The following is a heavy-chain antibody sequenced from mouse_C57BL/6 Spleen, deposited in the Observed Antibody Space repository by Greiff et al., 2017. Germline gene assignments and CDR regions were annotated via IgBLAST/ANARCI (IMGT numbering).Heavy chain of an antibody. CDR1: GFTFSSYA. J-gene: IGHJ4*01. CDR2: ISDGGGYT. CDR3: ARDPSGGMDY. V-gene: IGHV5-4*01. Sequence: EVMLVESGGGLVKPGGSLKLSCAASGFTFSSYAMSWVRQTPEKRLEWVATISDGGGYTYYPDNVKGRFTISRDNAKNNLYLQMSHLKSEDTAMYYCARDPSGGMDYWGQGTSVTVSS.